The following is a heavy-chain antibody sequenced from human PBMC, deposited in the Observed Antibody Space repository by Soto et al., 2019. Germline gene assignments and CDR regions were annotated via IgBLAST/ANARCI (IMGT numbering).Heavy chain of an antibody. CDR2: ITGTSAFT. V-gene: IGHV3-21*01. J-gene: IGHJ4*02. CDR3: ARDNLAFQGAFDL. Sequence: GGSLRLSCAASGFVFSDFQFNWVRQAPGGGLEWLSSITGTSAFTEYAESIEGRFTISRDNPNKLLFLHMDNLRPEDTAVYYCARDNLAFQGAFDLWGQGTLVTSPQ. D-gene: IGHD3-16*01. CDR1: GFVFSDFQ.